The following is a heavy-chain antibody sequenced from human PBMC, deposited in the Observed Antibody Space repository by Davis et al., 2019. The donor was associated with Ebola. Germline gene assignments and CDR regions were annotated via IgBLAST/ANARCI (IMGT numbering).Heavy chain of an antibody. CDR3: AREVGASIAARGYYYYMDV. D-gene: IGHD6-6*01. CDR2: IIPIIGTP. Sequence: SVKVSCKASGGTFSAYAISWVRQAPGQGPEWMGGIIPIIGTPDYAQKFQGRVTITADESTSTAYMGLSSLRSEDTAVYYCAREVGASIAARGYYYYMDVWGKGTTVTVSS. CDR1: GGTFSAYA. V-gene: IGHV1-69*13. J-gene: IGHJ6*03.